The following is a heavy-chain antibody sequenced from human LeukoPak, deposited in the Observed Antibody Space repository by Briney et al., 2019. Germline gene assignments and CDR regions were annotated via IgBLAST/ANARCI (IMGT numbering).Heavy chain of an antibody. CDR3: ARDRLYYDSSGYDY. CDR1: GGSISSYY. CDR2: IYTGGST. V-gene: IGHV4-4*07. Sequence: PSETLSLTCTVSGGSISSYYWSWIRQPAGKGLEWIGRIYTGGSTNYNPSLKSRVTMSVDTSKNQFSLKLSSVAAADTAVYYCARDRLYYDSSGYDYWGQGTLVTVSS. D-gene: IGHD3-22*01. J-gene: IGHJ4*02.